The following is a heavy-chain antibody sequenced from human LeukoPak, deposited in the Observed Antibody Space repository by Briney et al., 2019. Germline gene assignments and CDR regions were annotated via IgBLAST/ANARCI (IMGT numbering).Heavy chain of an antibody. V-gene: IGHV1-2*02. CDR3: ARGGPPKTWIQLWGWFDP. D-gene: IGHD5-18*01. CDR1: RYTFTGYY. Sequence: ASVKVSCKASRYTFTGYYMHWVRQAPGQGLEWMGWINPDSGGTNYAEKFLGRVTMTRDTSISTAYMELSRLRSDDTAVYYCARGGPPKTWIQLWGWFDPWGQGTLVTVSS. CDR2: INPDSGGT. J-gene: IGHJ5*02.